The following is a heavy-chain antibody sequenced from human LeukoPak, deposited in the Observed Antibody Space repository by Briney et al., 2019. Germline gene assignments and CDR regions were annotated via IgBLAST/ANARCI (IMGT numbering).Heavy chain of an antibody. D-gene: IGHD2-2*01. V-gene: IGHV3-7*03. CDR3: AKGIGYCSSTSCSAPVDP. CDR1: GFTFSSYF. Sequence: GGSLRLSCAASGFTFSSYFMSWVRQAPGKGLEWVANIKQDGSVKYYVDSVKGRFTISRDNSKNTLYLQMNSLRAEDTAVYYCAKGIGYCSSTSCSAPVDPWGQGTLVTVSS. J-gene: IGHJ5*02. CDR2: IKQDGSVK.